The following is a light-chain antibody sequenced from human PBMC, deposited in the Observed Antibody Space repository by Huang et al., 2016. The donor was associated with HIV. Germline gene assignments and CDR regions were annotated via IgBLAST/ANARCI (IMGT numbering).Light chain of an antibody. CDR1: RIVSTN. V-gene: IGKV3-15*01. J-gene: IGKJ4*01. Sequence: EIVMTQSPATLSVSPGERVTLSCRANRIVSTNLAWYQQRPDQAPRLLIYGSSTRAAGIPARFSGSGSGTDFSLTISSLQSEDFALYYCHQYNNWLLSFGGGTRVDI. CDR3: HQYNNWLLS. CDR2: GSS.